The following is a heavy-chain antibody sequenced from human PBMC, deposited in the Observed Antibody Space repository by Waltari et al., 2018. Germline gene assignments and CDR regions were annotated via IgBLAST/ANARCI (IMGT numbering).Heavy chain of an antibody. CDR3: AKWDVGSNYYDSSGFDY. CDR1: GFTFSSYG. D-gene: IGHD3-22*01. J-gene: IGHJ4*02. V-gene: IGHV3-30*02. CDR2: IRYDGSNK. Sequence: QVQLVESGGGVVQPGGSLRLSCAASGFTFSSYGMHWVRQAPGKGLEWVAFIRYDGSNKYYADPVKGRFTISRDNSKNTLYLQMNSLRAEDTAVYYCAKWDVGSNYYDSSGFDYWGQGTLVTVSS.